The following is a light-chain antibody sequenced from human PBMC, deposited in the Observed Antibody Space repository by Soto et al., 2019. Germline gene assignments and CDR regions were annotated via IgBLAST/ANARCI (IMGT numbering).Light chain of an antibody. CDR1: QSVSNNY. Sequence: EIVLTQSPGTVSLSPGERATLSCRASQSVSNNYLAWYQQKPGQAPRLLIYGASNRATGIPARFSGSESGTDFTLTISSLEPEDFAVYYCQQRSNWPGTFGQGTKVDIK. CDR3: QQRSNWPGT. CDR2: GAS. J-gene: IGKJ1*01. V-gene: IGKV3-11*01.